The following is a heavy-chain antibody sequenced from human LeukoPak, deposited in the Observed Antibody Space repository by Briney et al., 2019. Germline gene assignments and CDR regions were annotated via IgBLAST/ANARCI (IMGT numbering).Heavy chain of an antibody. Sequence: GGSLRLSCAASGFTFSSYSMNWVRQAPGKGLEWVSYISSSSSTTYYADSVKGRFTISRDNSKNTLYLQMNSLRAEDTAVYYCAKPDCSSTSCYTLDSWGQGTLVTVSS. CDR2: ISSSSSTT. J-gene: IGHJ4*02. CDR1: GFTFSSYS. CDR3: AKPDCSSTSCYTLDS. V-gene: IGHV3-48*01. D-gene: IGHD2-2*02.